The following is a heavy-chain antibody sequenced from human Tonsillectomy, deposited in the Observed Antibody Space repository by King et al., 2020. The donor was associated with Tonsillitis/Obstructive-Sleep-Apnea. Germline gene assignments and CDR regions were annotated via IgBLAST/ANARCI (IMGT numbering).Heavy chain of an antibody. CDR2: IGTAGDP. V-gene: IGHV3-13*05. CDR1: GFTFSSYD. CDR3: ARSLRTSGGYFPSSYWYFDL. J-gene: IGHJ2*01. Sequence: VQLVESGGGLVQPGGSLRLSCAASGFTFSSYDMHWVRQATGKGLEWVSAIGTAGDPYYPGSVKGRFTISRENAKNSLYLQMNSLRAGDTAVYYCARSLRTSGGYFPSSYWYFDLWGRGTLVTVSS. D-gene: IGHD3-22*01.